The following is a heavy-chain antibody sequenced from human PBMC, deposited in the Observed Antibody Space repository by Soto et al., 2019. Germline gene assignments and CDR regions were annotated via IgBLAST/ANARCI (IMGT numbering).Heavy chain of an antibody. J-gene: IGHJ4*02. V-gene: IGHV3-53*01. Sequence: GGSLRLSCAASGFNVNSDYMNWARQTPGKGLEWVASIYSGETTYYADSVRGRFTISSDKSKNTLYFQLSSLRIEDTAVYYCTRDGRGLGRLSLFEYWGQGVLVTVSS. CDR2: IYSGETT. CDR1: GFNVNSDY. D-gene: IGHD2-21*02. CDR3: TRDGRGLGRLSLFEY.